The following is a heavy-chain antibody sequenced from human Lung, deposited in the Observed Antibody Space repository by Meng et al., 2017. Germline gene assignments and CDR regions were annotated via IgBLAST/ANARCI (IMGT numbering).Heavy chain of an antibody. CDR2: ISAYNGNT. Sequence: QVQPVQSGAEVKKPGAAGKASCMASGYTFTSYGISWVRQAPGQGLEWMGWISAYNGNTNYAQKLQGRVTMTTDTSTSTAYMELRSLRSDDTAVYYCARDIGQWLVQRDLDYWGQGTLVTVSS. CDR3: ARDIGQWLVQRDLDY. J-gene: IGHJ4*02. CDR1: GYTFTSYG. D-gene: IGHD6-19*01. V-gene: IGHV1-18*01.